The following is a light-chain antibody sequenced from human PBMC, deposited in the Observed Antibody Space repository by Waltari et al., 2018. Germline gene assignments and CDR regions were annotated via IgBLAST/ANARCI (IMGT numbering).Light chain of an antibody. J-gene: IGKJ1*01. V-gene: IGKV1-39*01. Sequence: DIQMTQSPSSLSASIGDRVTITCRASQTITSYLNWYRQKPGKAPELLIYDVSSLQSGVPSRFSGSGSGTDFTLTISSLQPEDFATYYCQQSYSTPRTFGHGTKVEI. CDR1: QTITSY. CDR3: QQSYSTPRT. CDR2: DVS.